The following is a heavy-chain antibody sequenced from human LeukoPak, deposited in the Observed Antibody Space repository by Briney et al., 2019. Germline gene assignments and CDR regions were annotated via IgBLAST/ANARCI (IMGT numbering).Heavy chain of an antibody. CDR3: ARGVPAAIPHGWFDP. V-gene: IGHV1-46*01. J-gene: IGHJ5*02. CDR2: INPSGGST. D-gene: IGHD2-2*02. Sequence: GASVKVSCTASGYTFTSYYMHWVRQAPGQGLEWMGIINPSGGSTSYAQKFQGRVTMTRDTSTSTVYMELSSLRSEDTAVYYCARGVPAAIPHGWFDPWGQGTLVTVSS. CDR1: GYTFTSYY.